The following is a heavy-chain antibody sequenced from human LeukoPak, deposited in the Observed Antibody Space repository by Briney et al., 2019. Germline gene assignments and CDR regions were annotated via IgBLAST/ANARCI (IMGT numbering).Heavy chain of an antibody. CDR3: ARANYDYVWGSYRFDYYYGMDV. CDR1: GGSISSYY. CDR2: IYTSGST. V-gene: IGHV4-4*07. D-gene: IGHD3-16*02. J-gene: IGHJ6*02. Sequence: SETLSLTCTVSGGSISSYYWSWIRQPAGKGLEWIGRIYTSGSTNYNPSLKSRVTMSVDTSKNQFSLKLSSVTAADTAVYYCARANYDYVWGSYRFDYYYGMDVWGQGTTVTVSS.